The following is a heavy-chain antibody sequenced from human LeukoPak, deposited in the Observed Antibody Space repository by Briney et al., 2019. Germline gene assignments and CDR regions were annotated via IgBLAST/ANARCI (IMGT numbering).Heavy chain of an antibody. CDR1: GFTFSAYA. Sequence: PGGSLRLSCAASGFTFSAYAMSWIRQAPGKGLEWVSTISGSSSITNYAHSVKGRFTISRDNSKNTLHLQMDSLRVEDTAVYHCANKDIHGDPRRGQGTLVTVSS. CDR2: ISGSSSIT. D-gene: IGHD2-15*01. J-gene: IGHJ4*02. V-gene: IGHV3-23*01. CDR3: ANKDIHGDPR.